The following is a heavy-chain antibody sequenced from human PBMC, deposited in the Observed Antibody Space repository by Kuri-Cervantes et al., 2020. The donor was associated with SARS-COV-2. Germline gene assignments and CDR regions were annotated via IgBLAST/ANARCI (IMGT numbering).Heavy chain of an antibody. CDR1: GFTFDDYA. Sequence: SLKISCAASGFTFDDYAVHWVRQAPGKGLEWVSGISWNSGSIGYADSVKGRFTISRDDAKNSLYLQMNSLRAEDTALYYCAKAFYGGNRGGVDYWGQGTLVTVSS. CDR3: AKAFYGGNRGGVDY. V-gene: IGHV3-9*01. CDR2: ISWNSGSI. J-gene: IGHJ4*02. D-gene: IGHD4-23*01.